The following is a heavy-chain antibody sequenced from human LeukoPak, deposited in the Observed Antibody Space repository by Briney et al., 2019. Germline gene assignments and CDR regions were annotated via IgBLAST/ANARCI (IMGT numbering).Heavy chain of an antibody. CDR3: ARPADGTVSDAFDI. V-gene: IGHV3-21*01. D-gene: IGHD6-13*01. Sequence: GGSLRLSCAASGFTFSSYSMNWVRQAPGKGLEWVSSIGSSSSYIYYADSVKGRFTISRDNAKNSLYLQMNSLRAEDTAVYYCARPADGTVSDAFDIWGQGTMVTVSS. CDR1: GFTFSSYS. CDR2: IGSSSSYI. J-gene: IGHJ3*02.